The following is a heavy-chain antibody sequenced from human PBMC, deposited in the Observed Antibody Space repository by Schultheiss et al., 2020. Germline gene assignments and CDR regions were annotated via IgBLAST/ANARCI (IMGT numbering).Heavy chain of an antibody. J-gene: IGHJ4*02. V-gene: IGHV4-61*01. CDR3: AREDSSSTGAGLYFDY. CDR2: IYYSGST. CDR1: GGSVSSGSYY. Sequence: SETLSLTCTVSGGSVSSGSYYWSWIRQPPGKGLEWIGSIYYSGSTNYNPSLKSRVTISVDTSKNQFSLKLSSVTAADTAVYYCAREDSSSTGAGLYFDYWGQGTLVTVSS. D-gene: IGHD6-6*01.